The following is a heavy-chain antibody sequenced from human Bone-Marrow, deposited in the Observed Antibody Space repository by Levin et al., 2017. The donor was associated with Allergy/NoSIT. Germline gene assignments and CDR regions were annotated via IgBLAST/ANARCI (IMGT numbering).Heavy chain of an antibody. V-gene: IGHV3-30-3*01. D-gene: IGHD3-22*01. Sequence: PGGSLRLSCAASGFTFSSYAMHWVRQAPGKGLEWVAVISYDGSNKYYADSVKGRFTISRDNSKNTLYLQMNSLRAEDTAVYYCARERRYDSSGYYPIPTDGEFDYWGQGTLVTVSS. J-gene: IGHJ4*02. CDR1: GFTFSSYA. CDR3: ARERRYDSSGYYPIPTDGEFDY. CDR2: ISYDGSNK.